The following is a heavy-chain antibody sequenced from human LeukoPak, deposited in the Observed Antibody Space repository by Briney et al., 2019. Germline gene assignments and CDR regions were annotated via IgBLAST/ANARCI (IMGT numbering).Heavy chain of an antibody. D-gene: IGHD2-2*02. CDR3: ARGTSGLYGRGY. Sequence: ASVKVSCKTFGYAFIEYHLHWVRQGPGQGLEWMGWVNPNSGGTNYAQKFQGRVTMTRDTSISTAYMELSRLRSDDTAVYYCARGTSGLYGRGYWGQGTLVTVSS. J-gene: IGHJ4*02. CDR2: VNPNSGGT. CDR1: GYAFIEYH. V-gene: IGHV1-2*02.